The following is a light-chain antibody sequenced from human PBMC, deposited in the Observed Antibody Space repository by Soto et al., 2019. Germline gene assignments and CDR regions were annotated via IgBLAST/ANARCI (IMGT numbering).Light chain of an antibody. Sequence: QSALTQPASVSGAPGQSVTISWTGTSSDVGAYKYVSWYQQHPGKAPKLMIYEVSNRPSGVSNRFSGSKSGNTASLTISGLQADDEADYYCNSYAGDIIRFVFGTGTKVTVL. CDR2: EVS. J-gene: IGLJ1*01. CDR1: SSDVGAYKY. V-gene: IGLV2-14*01. CDR3: NSYAGDIIRFV.